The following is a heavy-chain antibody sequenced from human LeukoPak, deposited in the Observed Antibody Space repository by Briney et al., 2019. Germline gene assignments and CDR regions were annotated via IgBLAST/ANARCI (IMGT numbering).Heavy chain of an antibody. CDR2: INDRGGYI. CDR1: GFIFSMYC. J-gene: IGHJ4*02. Sequence: PGGSLRLSCAASGFIFSMYCMAWVRQAPGKGLEWVSVINDRGGYIQDEESVKGRFTISRDNYQNTLFLQMNSLRAEDTAVYYCVRERDRGIDVADDFDYWGQGTLVTVSS. V-gene: IGHV3-23*01. CDR3: VRERDRGIDVADDFDY. D-gene: IGHD6-19*01.